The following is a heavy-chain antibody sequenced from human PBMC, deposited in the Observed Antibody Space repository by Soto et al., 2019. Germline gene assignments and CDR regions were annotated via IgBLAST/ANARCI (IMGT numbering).Heavy chain of an antibody. V-gene: IGHV1-69*02. CDR1: GGTFSSYT. Sequence: QVQLVQSGAEVKKPGSSVKVSCKASGGTFSSYTISWVRQAPGQGLEWMGRIIPILGIANYAQKFQGRVTITAGKSTSTAYVELSSLRSEDTAVYYCARGQQQLGVGGLDYWGQGTLVTVSS. CDR3: ARGQQQLGVGGLDY. CDR2: IIPILGIA. J-gene: IGHJ4*02. D-gene: IGHD6-13*01.